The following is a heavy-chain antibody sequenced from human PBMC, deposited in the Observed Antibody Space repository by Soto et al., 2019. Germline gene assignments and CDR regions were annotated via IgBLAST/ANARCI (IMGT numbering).Heavy chain of an antibody. J-gene: IGHJ4*02. Sequence: QVQLQQWGAGLLKPSETLSLTCAVYGGSFSGYYWSWIRQPPGKGLEWIGEINHSGSTNYNPSLKSRVTISVDTSKNQFSLSLSSVTAADTAVYYCARGYGRTFGYWGQGTLVTVSS. V-gene: IGHV4-34*01. CDR2: INHSGST. D-gene: IGHD3-10*01. CDR1: GGSFSGYY. CDR3: ARGYGRTFGY.